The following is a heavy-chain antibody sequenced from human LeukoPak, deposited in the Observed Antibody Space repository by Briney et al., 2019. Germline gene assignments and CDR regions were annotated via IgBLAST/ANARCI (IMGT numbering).Heavy chain of an antibody. J-gene: IGHJ4*02. CDR1: GFTFSNFG. CDR2: IQYDGSNK. Sequence: GGSLRLSCAASGFTFSNFGMHWVRQAPGKGLEWVAFIQYDGSNKYYADSVKGRFTISRDNSKNTLYLQMNSLRAEDTAVYYCAKDPYSSGTLDYWGQGTLVTVSS. D-gene: IGHD6-19*01. V-gene: IGHV3-30*02. CDR3: AKDPYSSGTLDY.